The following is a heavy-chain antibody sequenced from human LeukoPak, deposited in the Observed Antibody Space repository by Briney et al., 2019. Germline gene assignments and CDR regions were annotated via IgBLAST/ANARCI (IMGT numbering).Heavy chain of an antibody. J-gene: IGHJ4*02. CDR1: GGSISSSSYY. V-gene: IGHV4-39*01. CDR2: IYYSGST. Sequence: SETLSLTCTVSGGSISSSSYYWGWIRQPPGKGLEWIGNIYYSGSTYYNPSLESRVTISVDTSKNQFSLKLSSVTAADTAVYYCVKSDGYGLIDSWGQGTLVTVSS. CDR3: VKSDGYGLIDS. D-gene: IGHD2-21*02.